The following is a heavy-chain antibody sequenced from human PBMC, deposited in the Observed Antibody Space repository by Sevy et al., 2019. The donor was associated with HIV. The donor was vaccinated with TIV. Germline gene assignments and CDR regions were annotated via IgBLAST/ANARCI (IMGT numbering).Heavy chain of an antibody. CDR2: IYHSGST. CDR1: GGSISSGGYS. D-gene: IGHD3-22*01. CDR3: AGNYYDSSGYYSGTKGYYYYMDV. J-gene: IGHJ6*03. V-gene: IGHV4-30-2*01. Sequence: SETLSLTCAVSGGSISSGGYSWSWIRQPPGKGLEWIGYIYHSGSTYYNPSLKSRVTISVDRSKHQFALKLSSVTAAETAVYYCAGNYYDSSGYYSGTKGYYYYMDVWGKGTTVTVSS.